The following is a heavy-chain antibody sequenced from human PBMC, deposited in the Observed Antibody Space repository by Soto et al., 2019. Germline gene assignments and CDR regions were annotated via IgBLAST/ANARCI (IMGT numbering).Heavy chain of an antibody. Sequence: WGSLRLSCAASGFTLISYAMSFFRHAPFKGLEWVSGISGSGGSTYYADSVKGRFTISRDNSKNTLYLQMNSLRAEDTAVYYCAKDRVTVVGYDAFDIWGQGTMVTVSS. CDR3: AKDRVTVVGYDAFDI. CDR2: ISGSGGST. J-gene: IGHJ3*02. D-gene: IGHD6-19*01. V-gene: IGHV3-23*01. CDR1: GFTLISYA.